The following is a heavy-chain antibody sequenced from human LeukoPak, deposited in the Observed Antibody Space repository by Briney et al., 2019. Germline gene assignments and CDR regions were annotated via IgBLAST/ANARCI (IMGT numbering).Heavy chain of an antibody. D-gene: IGHD3-22*01. CDR1: GGSISSSSYY. CDR3: ARDAAHRGSGYYLSDY. CDR2: IYYSGST. J-gene: IGHJ4*02. V-gene: IGHV4-39*07. Sequence: KPSETLSLTCTVSGGSISSSSYYWGWIRQPPGKGLEWIGSIYYSGSTYYNPSLKSRVTISVDTSKNQFSLKLSSATAADTAVYYCARDAAHRGSGYYLSDYWGQGTLVTVSS.